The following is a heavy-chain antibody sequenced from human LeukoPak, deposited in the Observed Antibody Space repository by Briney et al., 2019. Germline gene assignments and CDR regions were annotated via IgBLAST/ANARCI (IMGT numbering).Heavy chain of an antibody. CDR3: ARDVRYYGPGSDTGALDY. Sequence: SETLSLTCTVSGGSISSYYWSWIRQPPGKGLEWIGYIYYSGSTNYNPSLKRRVTISVDTSKKQFSLTLSSVTAADTAVYYWARDVRYYGPGSDTGALDYWGQGTLVTVSS. D-gene: IGHD3-10*01. CDR1: GGSISSYY. V-gene: IGHV4-59*01. CDR2: IYYSGST. J-gene: IGHJ4*02.